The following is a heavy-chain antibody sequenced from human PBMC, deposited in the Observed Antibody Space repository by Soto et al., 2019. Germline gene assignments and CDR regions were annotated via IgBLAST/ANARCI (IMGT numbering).Heavy chain of an antibody. Sequence: QVQVVQSGAEVKKPGASVKVSCKASGYTFSSYGIIWVRQAPGQGLEWMGSISPYTNYEPKLQGRVTMTTDTSTSTDYMELRSLRSDGTGVYYCVRDVLCSGGSWSYGMDVWGQGTTVTVSS. V-gene: IGHV1-18*01. D-gene: IGHD2-15*01. CDR1: GYTFSSYG. CDR2: ISPYT. CDR3: VRDVLCSGGSWSYGMDV. J-gene: IGHJ6*02.